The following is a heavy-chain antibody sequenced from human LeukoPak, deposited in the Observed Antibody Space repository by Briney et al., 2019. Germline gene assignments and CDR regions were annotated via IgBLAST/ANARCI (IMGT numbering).Heavy chain of an antibody. CDR1: GFTFSSYA. CDR3: AKDPSGNNYYFDY. CDR2: ISGSGGST. D-gene: IGHD1-14*01. Sequence: PGGSLRLSCAASGFTFSSYAMSWVRQAPGKGLGWVSAISGSGGSTYYADSVKGRFTISRDNSKNTLYLQMNSLRAEDTAVYYCAKDPSGNNYYFDYWGQGTLVTVSS. V-gene: IGHV3-23*01. J-gene: IGHJ4*02.